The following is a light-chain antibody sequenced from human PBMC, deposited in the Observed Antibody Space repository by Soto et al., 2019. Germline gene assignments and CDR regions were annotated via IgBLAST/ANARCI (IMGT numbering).Light chain of an antibody. J-gene: IGKJ1*01. Sequence: IQMTQAPSTLSASVVDTVTIACLASESISSWLAWYQEKPGKAPNLLIYDASSLESGVPSRFSGSGSGTEFTLTISSLQPDDFATYYCQDYSPYSWTFGQGTKVDIK. CDR2: DAS. V-gene: IGKV1-5*01. CDR3: QDYSPYSWT. CDR1: ESISSW.